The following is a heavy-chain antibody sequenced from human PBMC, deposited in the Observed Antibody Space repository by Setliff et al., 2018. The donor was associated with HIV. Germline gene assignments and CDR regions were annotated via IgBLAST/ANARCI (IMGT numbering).Heavy chain of an antibody. CDR1: GFTFSDYY. J-gene: IGHJ5*02. D-gene: IGHD1-26*01. V-gene: IGHV3-11*05. Sequence: GGSLRLSCAASGFTFSDYYMSWIRQAPGKGLEGVSYISSSGSYTNYADSVKGRFTISRDNATNSLYLQMSSLRADGTAVYYCVREWVADPWGQGTLVTVSS. CDR3: VREWVADP. CDR2: ISSSGSYT.